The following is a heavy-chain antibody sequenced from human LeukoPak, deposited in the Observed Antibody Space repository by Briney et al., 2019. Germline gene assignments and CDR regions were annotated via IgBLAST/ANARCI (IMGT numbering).Heavy chain of an antibody. Sequence: PGGSLRLCCAASGFTFSSYGMHWVRQAPGKGLEWVAVISYDGSNKYYADSVKGRFTISRDNSKNTLYLQMNSLRAEDTAVYYCAKDKATVVTSYYYYGMDVWGRGTTVTVSS. CDR1: GFTFSSYG. CDR3: AKDKATVVTSYYYYGMDV. D-gene: IGHD4-23*01. CDR2: ISYDGSNK. V-gene: IGHV3-30*18. J-gene: IGHJ6*02.